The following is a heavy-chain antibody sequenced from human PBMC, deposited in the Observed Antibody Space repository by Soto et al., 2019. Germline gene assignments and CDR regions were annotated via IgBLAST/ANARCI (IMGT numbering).Heavy chain of an antibody. J-gene: IGHJ6*02. CDR1: GFTFSSYA. CDR3: AKGGSGSGSYFYYYYGMDV. V-gene: IGHV3-23*01. CDR2: ISGSGGST. Sequence: GGSLRLSCAASGFTFSSYAMSWVRQAPGKGLEWVSAISGSGGSTYYADSVKGRFTISRDNSKNTLYLQMNSLRAEDTAVYYCAKGGSGSGSYFYYYYGMDVWGQGTTVTVSS. D-gene: IGHD3-10*01.